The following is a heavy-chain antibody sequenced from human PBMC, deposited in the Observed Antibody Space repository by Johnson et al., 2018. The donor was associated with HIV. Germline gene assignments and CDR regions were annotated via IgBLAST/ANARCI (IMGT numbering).Heavy chain of an antibody. CDR1: GFTFSSYA. D-gene: IGHD6-19*01. CDR2: ISYDGSNQ. Sequence: QLVESGGGVVQPGRSLRLSCAASGFTFSSYAMHWVRQAPGKGLEWVAVISYDGSNQYYAASVKGRFTISRDNSKNTRYLQRNSLRAEDTAVYYCAAGENSGWSRVWGQGTMVNVSS. CDR3: AAGENSGWSRV. V-gene: IGHV3-30-3*01. J-gene: IGHJ3*01.